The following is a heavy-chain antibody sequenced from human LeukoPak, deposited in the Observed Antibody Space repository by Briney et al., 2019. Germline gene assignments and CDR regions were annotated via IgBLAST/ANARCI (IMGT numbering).Heavy chain of an antibody. Sequence: SETQSLTCTVSGGSISSYYWSWIRQPPGKGLEWIGYIYYSGSTNYNPSLKSRVTISVDTSKNQFSLKLSSVTAADTAVYYCARRSSGPTAYYYYGMDVWGQGTTVTVSS. D-gene: IGHD6-19*01. CDR3: ARRSSGPTAYYYYGMDV. CDR2: IYYSGST. J-gene: IGHJ6*02. CDR1: GGSISSYY. V-gene: IGHV4-59*08.